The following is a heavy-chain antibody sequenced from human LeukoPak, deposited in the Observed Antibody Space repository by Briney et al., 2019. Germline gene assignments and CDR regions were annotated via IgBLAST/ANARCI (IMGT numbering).Heavy chain of an antibody. V-gene: IGHV3-21*01. CDR3: ARDLYGDYGFDF. D-gene: IGHD4-17*01. J-gene: IGHJ4*02. CDR1: GFIFSSYS. Sequence: GGSLRLSCAASGFIFSSYSMNWVRQAPGKWLEWVSSISGSTSYIYCADSLKGRFTISRDNAKNSLYLQMNSLRAEDTAVYYCARDLYGDYGFDFWGQGTLVTVSA. CDR2: ISGSTSYI.